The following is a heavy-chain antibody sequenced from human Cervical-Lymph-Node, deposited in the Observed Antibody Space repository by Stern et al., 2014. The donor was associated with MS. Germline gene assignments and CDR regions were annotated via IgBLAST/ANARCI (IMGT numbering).Heavy chain of an antibody. Sequence: EVQLVESGGGLVEPGGSLRLSCAASGFIFGKAWMTWVRQAPGKGLEWVGRIKPKTAGETTNYSTPVQGRFTISRDDSKNIMFLHMSSLRTDDTAVYYCTTDEVANFAHWGPGILVTVSS. CDR2: IKPKTAGETT. J-gene: IGHJ5*02. V-gene: IGHV3-15*01. CDR1: GFIFGKAW. CDR3: TTDEVANFAH.